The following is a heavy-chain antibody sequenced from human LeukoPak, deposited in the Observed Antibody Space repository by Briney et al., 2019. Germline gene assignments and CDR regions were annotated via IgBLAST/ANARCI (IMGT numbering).Heavy chain of an antibody. CDR1: GGSFSGYY. CDR3: ARQGQWLVTSGNWFDP. J-gene: IGHJ5*02. D-gene: IGHD6-19*01. CDR2: INHSGST. Sequence: PSETLSLTCAVYGGSFSGYYWSWIRQPPGKGLEWIGEINHSGSTNYNPSLKSRVTISVDTSKNQFSLKLSSVTAADTAVYYCARQGQWLVTSGNWFDPWGQGALVTVSS. V-gene: IGHV4-34*01.